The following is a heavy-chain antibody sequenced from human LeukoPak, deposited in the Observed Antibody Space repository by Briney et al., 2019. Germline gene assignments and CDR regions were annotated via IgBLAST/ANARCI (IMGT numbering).Heavy chain of an antibody. D-gene: IGHD3-10*01. CDR2: INPNNGGT. V-gene: IGHV1-2*02. CDR1: GYTFTAYY. CDR3: ARVGGFGELS. J-gene: IGHJ4*02. Sequence: ASVKVSCKTSGYTFTAYYTLWVRQAPGQGPEWMGWINPNNGGTNYAQKFQGGVTMTRDTSISAAYMELSRLRSDDTAVYYCARVGGFGELSWGQGTLVTVSS.